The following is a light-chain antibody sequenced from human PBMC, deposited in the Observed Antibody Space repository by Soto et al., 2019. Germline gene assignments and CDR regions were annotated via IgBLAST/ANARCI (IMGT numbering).Light chain of an antibody. J-gene: IGKJ1*01. CDR2: KAS. Sequence: DIQMTQSPSTLSASVGDRVTITCRASQSISTWLARYQQKPGKAPKLLIYKASSLESGVPSRFRGSGSGTEFTLTISSLQPDDFATYYCQQYNSYWTFGQGTKVEIK. V-gene: IGKV1-5*03. CDR3: QQYNSYWT. CDR1: QSISTW.